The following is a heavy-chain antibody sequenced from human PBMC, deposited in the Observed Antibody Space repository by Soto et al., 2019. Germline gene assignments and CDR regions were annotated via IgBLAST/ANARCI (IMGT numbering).Heavy chain of an antibody. D-gene: IGHD2-2*01. V-gene: IGHV1-18*01. Sequence: GAPVKVYCKTSGYTFSNYGITWVRQAPGQPLEWLGWISLYSDGTNYAQKFQGRVSMTTDTSTTTAHMELRSLRSDDTAVYYCARVVPGAEAWFGPWGQGTLVTVSS. J-gene: IGHJ5*02. CDR2: ISLYSDGT. CDR1: GYTFSNYG. CDR3: ARVVPGAEAWFGP.